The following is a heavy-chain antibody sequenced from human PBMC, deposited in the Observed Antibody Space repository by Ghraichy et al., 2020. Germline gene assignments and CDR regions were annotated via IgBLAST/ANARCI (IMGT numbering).Heavy chain of an antibody. CDR2: IYDSGST. D-gene: IGHD4/OR15-4a*01. CDR1: GGSISSGSYY. V-gene: IGHV4-31*03. CDR3: ASESADVTSNYRDYGMDV. Sequence: SCTVSGGSISSGSYYWSWIRQHPGKGLEWIVYIYDSGSTYYNPSLKSRITISVYASKNQFSLNLSSMTAADTAVYYCASESADVTSNYRDYGMDVWGQGTTVTVSS. J-gene: IGHJ6*02.